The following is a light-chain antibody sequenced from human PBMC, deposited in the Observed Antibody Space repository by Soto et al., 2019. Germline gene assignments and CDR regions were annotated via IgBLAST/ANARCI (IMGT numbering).Light chain of an antibody. CDR1: QSFSSY. V-gene: IGKV3-11*01. Sequence: EIVLTQSPATLSLSPGERATLSCRASQSFSSYLAWYQQKPGQAPRLLIYDASKRATGIPARFSGRGSGSDFKLTISSLEPEDFAVYYCQQRSNWPPVITFGQGTRLEIK. J-gene: IGKJ5*01. CDR2: DAS. CDR3: QQRSNWPPVIT.